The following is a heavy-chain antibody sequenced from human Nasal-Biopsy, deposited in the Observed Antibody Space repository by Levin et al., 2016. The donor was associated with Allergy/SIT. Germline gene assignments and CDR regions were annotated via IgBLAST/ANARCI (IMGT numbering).Heavy chain of an antibody. J-gene: IGHJ3*02. Sequence: ASVKVSCKASRYNFKNYVTSYDIHWLRQAPGQRPEWMGWTSAANDKVEYSQQFRGRVTITRDTSASTAYMELSRLTSEDTAMYFCATLGSENSYNGFDIWGRGTAVTVSS. CDR2: TSAANDKV. V-gene: IGHV1-3*01. D-gene: IGHD2/OR15-2a*01. CDR3: ATLGSENSYNGFDI. CDR1: RYNFKNYVTSYD.